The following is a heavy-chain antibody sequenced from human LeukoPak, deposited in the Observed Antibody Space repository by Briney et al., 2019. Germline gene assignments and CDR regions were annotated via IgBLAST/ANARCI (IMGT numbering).Heavy chain of an antibody. CDR2: ICYDGSNK. CDR3: ARVRMGATVSDFYYYYMDV. D-gene: IGHD1-26*01. CDR1: GFTFSSYG. V-gene: IGHV3-33*01. J-gene: IGHJ6*03. Sequence: GGSLRLSCAASGFTFSSYGMHWVRQAPGKGLEWVAVICYDGSNKYYADSVKGRFTISRDNSKNTLYLQMGSLRVEDMAVYYCARVRMGATVSDFYYYYMDVWGKGTTVTVSS.